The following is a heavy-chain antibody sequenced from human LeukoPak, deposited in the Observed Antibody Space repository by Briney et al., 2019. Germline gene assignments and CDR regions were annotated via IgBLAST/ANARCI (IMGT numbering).Heavy chain of an antibody. CDR2: IYYSGST. CDR1: GGSISSSSYY. J-gene: IGHJ4*02. V-gene: IGHV4-39*01. D-gene: IGHD5-12*01. Sequence: PSETLSLTCTVSGGSISSSSYYWGWLRPPPGKGLEWIVSIYYSGSTYHTPTLKSRVTISVDTSKNQFSLKLSSVTAADTAVYYCARRWLGRLRSPERQIHYFDYWGQGTLVTVSS. CDR3: ARRWLGRLRSPERQIHYFDY.